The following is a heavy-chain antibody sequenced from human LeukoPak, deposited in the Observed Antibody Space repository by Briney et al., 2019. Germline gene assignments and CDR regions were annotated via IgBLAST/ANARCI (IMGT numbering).Heavy chain of an antibody. D-gene: IGHD3-10*01. V-gene: IGHV5-51*01. CDR1: GYFFTSYW. J-gene: IGHJ6*03. Sequence: GESLKISCKASGYFFTSYWIGWVRQMPGKGLEWMGIIYPGDSDTRYSPSFQGQVTISVDKAITTAYLQWISMRASDTAMYYCARRYYGAGSYQGYMDVWGKGTMVTVSS. CDR2: IYPGDSDT. CDR3: ARRYYGAGSYQGYMDV.